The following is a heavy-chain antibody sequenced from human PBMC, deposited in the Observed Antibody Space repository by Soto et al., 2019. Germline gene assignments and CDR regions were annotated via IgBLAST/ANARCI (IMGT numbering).Heavy chain of an antibody. D-gene: IGHD2-2*02. CDR3: ARGSCSSTSCYIDRYGVDV. Sequence: QVQLVQSGAEVKKPGSSVKVSCKASGGTFSSYAISWVRQAPGQGLEWMGGIIPIFGTANYAQKFQGRVTITADESTSTAYMELSSLRSEDTAVYYCARGSCSSTSCYIDRYGVDVWGQGTTVTVSS. CDR1: GGTFSSYA. CDR2: IIPIFGTA. V-gene: IGHV1-69*01. J-gene: IGHJ6*02.